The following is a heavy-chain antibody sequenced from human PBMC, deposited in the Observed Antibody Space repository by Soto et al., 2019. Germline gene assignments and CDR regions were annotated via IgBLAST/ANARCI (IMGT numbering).Heavy chain of an antibody. CDR3: ARGITMIVVVKDRLDFDY. CDR1: GYTFTGYY. V-gene: IGHV1-2*02. CDR2: INPNSGGT. J-gene: IGHJ4*02. Sequence: ASVKVSCKASGYTFTGYYMHWVRQAPGQGLGWMGWINPNSGGTNYAQKFQGRVTMTRDTSISTAYMELSRLRSDDTAVYYCARGITMIVVVKDRLDFDYWGQGTLVTVSS. D-gene: IGHD3-22*01.